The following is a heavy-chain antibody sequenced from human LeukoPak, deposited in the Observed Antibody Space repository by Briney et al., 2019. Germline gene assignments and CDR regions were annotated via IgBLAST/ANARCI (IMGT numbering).Heavy chain of an antibody. CDR3: ARGDYDFWSGYYGWFDP. D-gene: IGHD3-3*01. CDR2: IYTSGST. CDR1: GGSISSGSYY. V-gene: IGHV4-61*02. J-gene: IGHJ5*02. Sequence: SETLSLTCTVSGGSISSGSYYWSWIRQPAGKGLEWIGRIYTSGSTNYNPSLKSRVTISVDTSKNQFSLKLSSVTAADTAVYYCARGDYDFWSGYYGWFDPWGQGILATVSS.